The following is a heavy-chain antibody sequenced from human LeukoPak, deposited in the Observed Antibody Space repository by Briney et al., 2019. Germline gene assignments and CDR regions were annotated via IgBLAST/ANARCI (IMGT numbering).Heavy chain of an antibody. V-gene: IGHV3-23*01. D-gene: IGHD1-26*01. Sequence: GGSLRLSCAASGFTFNNYAMTWVRQAPGQGLEWVSTISDTGGATYYADSVRGQFAISRDNSKNTLYLQMNSLRAEDTAIYHCARFGGSYFSWFDPWGQGTLVTVSS. CDR3: ARFGGSYFSWFDP. CDR2: ISDTGGAT. J-gene: IGHJ5*02. CDR1: GFTFNNYA.